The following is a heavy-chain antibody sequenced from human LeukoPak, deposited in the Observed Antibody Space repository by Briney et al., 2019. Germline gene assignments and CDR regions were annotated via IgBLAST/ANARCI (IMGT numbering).Heavy chain of an antibody. CDR2: IYPGDSDT. Sequence: GESLKISCKGSGYRFSDYWIGWVRQMPGKGLEWMGIIYPGDSDTRYSPSFQGQVTISADKSISAAYLQWSSLKASDTAIYYCARSGGSSYGYTFIDYWGQGTLVTVSS. V-gene: IGHV5-51*01. J-gene: IGHJ4*02. CDR3: ARSGGSSYGYTFIDY. CDR1: GYRFSDYW. D-gene: IGHD5-18*01.